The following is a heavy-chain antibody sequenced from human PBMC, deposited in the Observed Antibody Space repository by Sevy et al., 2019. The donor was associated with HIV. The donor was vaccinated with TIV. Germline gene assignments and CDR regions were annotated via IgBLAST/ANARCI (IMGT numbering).Heavy chain of an antibody. CDR3: ANRADPIFDN. D-gene: IGHD3-10*01. V-gene: IGHV3-23*01. J-gene: IGHJ4*02. Sequence: GGSLRLSCVVSGFTFSNYYMSWVRQAPGKGLEWVSVISDSGGYTSYTDSVKGRFTISRDNSKNTLYLQMNSLRVEDTAIYYCANRADPIFDNWGQGTLVTVSS. CDR2: ISDSGGYT. CDR1: GFTFSNYY.